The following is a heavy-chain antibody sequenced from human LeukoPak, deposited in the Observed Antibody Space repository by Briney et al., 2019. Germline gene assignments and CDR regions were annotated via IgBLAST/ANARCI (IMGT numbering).Heavy chain of an antibody. Sequence: GESLKISCKGSGYSFTSYWIGWVRQMPGKGLEWMGIIYPGDSDTRYSLSFQGQVTISADKSISTAYLQWSSLKASDTAMYYCARVPSIVGATLRYWGQGTLVTVSS. V-gene: IGHV5-51*01. J-gene: IGHJ4*02. D-gene: IGHD1-26*01. CDR1: GYSFTSYW. CDR3: ARVPSIVGATLRY. CDR2: IYPGDSDT.